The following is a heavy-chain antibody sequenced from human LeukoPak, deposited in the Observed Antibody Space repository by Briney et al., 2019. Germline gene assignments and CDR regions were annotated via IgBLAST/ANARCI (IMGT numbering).Heavy chain of an antibody. V-gene: IGHV1-69*01. CDR1: GGTFCSYA. CDR2: IIPIFGTA. J-gene: IGHJ3*02. Sequence: ASVKASCKASGGTFCSYAISWVRQAPGQGLEWMGGIIPIFGTANYAQKFQGRVTITADESTSTAYMELSSLRSEDTAVYYCARGSLSRITMIVVVIGAFDIWGQGTMVTVSS. CDR3: ARGSLSRITMIVVVIGAFDI. D-gene: IGHD3-22*01.